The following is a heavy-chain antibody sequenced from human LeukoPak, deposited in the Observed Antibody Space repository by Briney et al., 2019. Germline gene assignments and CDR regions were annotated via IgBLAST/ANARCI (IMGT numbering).Heavy chain of an antibody. CDR3: ARESRDYYDPVHWFDP. D-gene: IGHD3-22*01. Sequence: ASVKVSCKASGYTFTNCGISWVRQAPGQGLEWMGIINPSGGSTSYAQKFQGRVTMTRDMSTSTVYMELSSLRSEDTAVYYCARESRDYYDPVHWFDPWGQGTLVTVSS. CDR2: INPSGGST. J-gene: IGHJ5*02. V-gene: IGHV1-46*01. CDR1: GYTFTNCG.